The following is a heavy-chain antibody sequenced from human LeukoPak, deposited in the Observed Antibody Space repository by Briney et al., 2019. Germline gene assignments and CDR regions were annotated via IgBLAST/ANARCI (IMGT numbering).Heavy chain of an antibody. V-gene: IGHV4-4*02. J-gene: IGHJ4*02. CDR1: GGSISSSNW. CDR2: IYHSGST. Sequence: SETLSLTCSVSGGSISSSNWWSWVRQPPVKGLEWIGEIYHSGSTNYNPSLKSRDTISVDKSKNQFSLKLSSVTAADTAVYYCAATRGTRAYWGQGTLVTVSS. CDR3: AATRGTRAY. D-gene: IGHD3-10*01.